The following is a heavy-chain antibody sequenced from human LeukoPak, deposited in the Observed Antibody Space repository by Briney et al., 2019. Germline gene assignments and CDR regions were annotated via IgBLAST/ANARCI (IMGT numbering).Heavy chain of an antibody. V-gene: IGHV1-69*13. CDR2: IIPIFGTA. CDR1: GGTFSSYA. J-gene: IGHJ5*02. D-gene: IGHD2-2*01. CDR3: AVDCSSTSCSLKYNWFDP. Sequence: SVKVSCTASGGTFSSYAISWARQAPGQGLEWMGGIIPIFGTANYAQKFQGRVTITADESTSTAYMELSSLRSEDTAVYYCAVDCSSTSCSLKYNWFDPWGQGTLVTVSS.